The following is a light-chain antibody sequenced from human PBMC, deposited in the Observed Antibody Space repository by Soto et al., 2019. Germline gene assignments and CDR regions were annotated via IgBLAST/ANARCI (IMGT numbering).Light chain of an antibody. CDR3: QEYNKWPSWT. J-gene: IGKJ1*01. Sequence: IVMTQSPATLSLSPGERATLSCRASQNIDNDLAWYQQIPGQAPRLLMYAASTRATGIPARFSGSGSGTEFTLTISSLQSEDFAVYYCQEYNKWPSWTFGRGTKVEIK. CDR2: AAS. CDR1: QNIDND. V-gene: IGKV3D-15*01.